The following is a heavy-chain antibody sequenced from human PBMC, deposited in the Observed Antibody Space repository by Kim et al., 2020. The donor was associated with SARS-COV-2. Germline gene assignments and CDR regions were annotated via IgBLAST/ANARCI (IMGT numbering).Heavy chain of an antibody. J-gene: IGHJ3*01. CDR1: GGSFSGYY. V-gene: IGHV4-34*01. CDR2: INHSGST. D-gene: IGHD1-26*01. Sequence: SETRSLTCAVYGGSFSGYYWNWIRQPPGKGLEWIGEINHSGSTKYNQSLKSRVTISVDTSKNQFSLKLSSVTAADTAVYYCARYGLSGKAFDVWGQGTLVPVSS. CDR3: ARYGLSGKAFDV.